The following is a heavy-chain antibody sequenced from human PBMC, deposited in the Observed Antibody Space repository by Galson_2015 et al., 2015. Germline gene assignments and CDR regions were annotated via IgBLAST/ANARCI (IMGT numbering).Heavy chain of an antibody. Sequence: SLRLSCAASGFTFSSYSMNWVRQAPGKGLEWVSSISSSSSYIYYADSVKGRFTISRDNAKNSLYLQMNSLRAEDTAVYYCASNYKRLGELSSDFDYWGQGTLVTVSS. D-gene: IGHD3-16*02. V-gene: IGHV3-21*01. CDR1: GFTFSSYS. J-gene: IGHJ4*02. CDR2: ISSSSSYI. CDR3: ASNYKRLGELSSDFDY.